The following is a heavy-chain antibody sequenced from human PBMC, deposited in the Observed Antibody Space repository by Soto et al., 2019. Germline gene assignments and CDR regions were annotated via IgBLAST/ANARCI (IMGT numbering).Heavy chain of an antibody. V-gene: IGHV1-69*01. CDR1: GGIFGSHG. Sequence: QVQLIQSEAEVKKPGSSVRVSCTASGGIFGSHGFSWVRQAPGQRLEWVGGFIPIFRTLTYTEKFQARVRIAADESTNTVYLDLSSLTSEDTAVNYCVRDRRIYYADPHDEFVASVYEVWGQGPMVSVSS. CDR3: VRDRRIYYADPHDEFVASVYEV. J-gene: IGHJ3*01. D-gene: IGHD3-22*01. CDR2: FIPIFRTL.